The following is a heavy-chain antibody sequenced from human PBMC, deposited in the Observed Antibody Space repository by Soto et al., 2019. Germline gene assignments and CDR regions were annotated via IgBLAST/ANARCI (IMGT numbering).Heavy chain of an antibody. Sequence: PSETLSRTCPLPGGSISSYYWSWIRQPPGKGLEWIGYMYNTGSTIYNPSLKSRVTISVDTSKNQFSLKLNSVTAADTAVYYCARDLWGYCGTDCYPLDVWGQGTTVTVSS. J-gene: IGHJ6*02. CDR3: ARDLWGYCGTDCYPLDV. D-gene: IGHD2-21*02. CDR2: MYNTGST. CDR1: GGSISSYY. V-gene: IGHV4-59*01.